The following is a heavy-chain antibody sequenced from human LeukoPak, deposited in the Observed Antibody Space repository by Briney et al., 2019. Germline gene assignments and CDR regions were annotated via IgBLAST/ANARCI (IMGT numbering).Heavy chain of an antibody. J-gene: IGHJ4*02. D-gene: IGHD6-19*01. CDR2: ISYDGSNK. V-gene: IGHV3-30*04. Sequence: GGSLRLSCAASGFTFSSYAMHWVRQAPGKGLEWVAVISYDGSNKYYADSVKGRFTISRDNSKNTLYLQMNSLRAEDTAVYYCARPTYPYSSGLYYFYYWGQGTLVNGFS. CDR1: GFTFSSYA. CDR3: ARPTYPYSSGLYYFYY.